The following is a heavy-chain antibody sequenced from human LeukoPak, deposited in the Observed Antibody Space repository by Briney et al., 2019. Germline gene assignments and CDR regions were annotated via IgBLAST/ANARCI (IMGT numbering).Heavy chain of an antibody. D-gene: IGHD3-3*01. J-gene: IGHJ5*02. CDR3: ARDSNDFSSGYSRFDP. CDR2: ISAYNGNT. V-gene: IGHV1-18*01. Sequence: ASVKVSCKASGYTFTSYGISWVRQAPGQGLEWMGWISAYNGNTNYAQKLQGRVTMTTDTSTSTAYMELRSLRSDDTAVYYCARDSNDFSSGYSRFDPWGQGTLVTVSS. CDR1: GYTFTSYG.